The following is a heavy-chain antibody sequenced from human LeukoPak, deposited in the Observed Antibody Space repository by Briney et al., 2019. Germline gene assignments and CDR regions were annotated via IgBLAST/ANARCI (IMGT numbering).Heavy chain of an antibody. CDR2: IYYSGST. Sequence: SETLSLTCTVSGGSISSSSYYWGWIRQPPGKGLEWIGSIYYSGSTYYNPSLKSRVTISVDTSKNQFSLKLSSVTAADTAVYYCARGPSYGDYGPDYWGQGTLVTVSS. D-gene: IGHD4-17*01. J-gene: IGHJ4*02. CDR3: ARGPSYGDYGPDY. CDR1: GGSISSSSYY. V-gene: IGHV4-39*01.